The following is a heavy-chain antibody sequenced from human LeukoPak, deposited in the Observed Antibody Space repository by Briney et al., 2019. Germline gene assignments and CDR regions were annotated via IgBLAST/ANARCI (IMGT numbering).Heavy chain of an antibody. CDR3: ARVKSYYYDTSDKDAFDI. Sequence: GASVKVSCKASGYTFTNYYIHWVRQAPGQGLEWMGIINPRGGSTSYTQKFQGRVTMTRDTSTSTVYMELSSLRSEDTAVYYCARVKSYYYDTSDKDAFDIWGQGTMVTVS. D-gene: IGHD3-22*01. CDR1: GYTFTNYY. J-gene: IGHJ3*02. CDR2: INPRGGST. V-gene: IGHV1-46*01.